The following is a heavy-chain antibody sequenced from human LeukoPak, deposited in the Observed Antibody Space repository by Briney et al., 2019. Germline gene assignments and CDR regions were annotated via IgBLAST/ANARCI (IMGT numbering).Heavy chain of an antibody. V-gene: IGHV3-11*03. CDR2: ISSSSTYT. CDR1: GFTFSDYY. D-gene: IGHD3-10*01. CDR3: ARYGSGSYYKFDY. J-gene: IGHJ4*02. Sequence: PGGSLRLSCAASGFTFSDYYMSWIRQAPGKGLEWVSYISSSSTYTNYADSVKGRFTISRDNAKNSLYLQMNSLRAEDTAVYYCARYGSGSYYKFDYWGQGTLLPVFS.